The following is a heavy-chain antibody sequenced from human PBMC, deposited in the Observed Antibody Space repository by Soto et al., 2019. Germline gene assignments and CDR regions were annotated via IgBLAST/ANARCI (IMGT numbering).Heavy chain of an antibody. D-gene: IGHD3-10*01. J-gene: IGHJ5*02. CDR1: GGSISSGDYY. V-gene: IGHV4-30-4*01. Sequence: QVQLQESGPGLVKPSQTLSLTCTVSGGSISSGDYYWSWIRQPPGKGLEWIGYIYYSGSTYYNPSFKSRVTISIDTSKNQSPLKLSSVTAADTSVYYCARVGTTYYYGSGRFNWFDPWGQGTLVTVSS. CDR2: IYYSGST. CDR3: ARVGTTYYYGSGRFNWFDP.